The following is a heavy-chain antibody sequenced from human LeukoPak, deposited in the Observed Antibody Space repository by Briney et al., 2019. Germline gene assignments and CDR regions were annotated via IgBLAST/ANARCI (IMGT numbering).Heavy chain of an antibody. CDR3: ARGDTSGWYSFDH. J-gene: IGHJ4*02. Sequence: GGSLRLSCAASGFTFGSYDMHWVRLPIGKGLEWVSTINIAVDTYYPGSVKGRFTISRESAKNSLYLQMSSLRAGDTAVYYCARGDTSGWYSFDHWGQGTLVTVSS. CDR2: INIAVDT. CDR1: GFTFGSYD. V-gene: IGHV3-13*04. D-gene: IGHD6-19*01.